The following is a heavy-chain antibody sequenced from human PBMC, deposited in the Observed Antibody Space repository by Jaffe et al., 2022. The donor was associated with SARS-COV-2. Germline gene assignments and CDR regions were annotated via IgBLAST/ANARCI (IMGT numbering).Heavy chain of an antibody. V-gene: IGHV4-39*01. Sequence: QLQLQESGPGLVKPSETLSLTCTVSGGSISSSSYYWGWIRQPPGKGLEWIGSIYYSGSTYYNPSLKSRVTISVDTSKNQFSLKLSSVTAADTAVYYCARRGLTYSSLDYFDYWGQGTLVTVSS. CDR1: GGSISSSSYY. D-gene: IGHD6-13*01. CDR3: ARRGLTYSSLDYFDY. CDR2: IYYSGST. J-gene: IGHJ4*02.